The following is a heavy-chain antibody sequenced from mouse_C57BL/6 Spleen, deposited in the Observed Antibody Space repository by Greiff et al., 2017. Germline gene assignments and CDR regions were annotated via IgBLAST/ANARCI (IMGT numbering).Heavy chain of an antibody. J-gene: IGHJ4*01. CDR1: GYTFTDYY. CDR2: ISRNNGGT. Sequence: VQLLQSGPGLVKPGASVKISCTASGYTFTDYYMNWVKQTHGKSLEWIGDISRNNGGTSATQKFKGKATLTVDKSSSTAYMELRSLTSEDSAVYYCARWGWLLRYYAMDYWGQGTSVTVSS. CDR3: ARWGWLLRYYAMDY. D-gene: IGHD2-3*01. V-gene: IGHV1-26*01.